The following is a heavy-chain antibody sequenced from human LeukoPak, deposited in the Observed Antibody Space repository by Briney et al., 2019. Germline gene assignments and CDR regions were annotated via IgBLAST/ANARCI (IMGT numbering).Heavy chain of an antibody. CDR2: INSDGSST. V-gene: IGHV3-74*01. J-gene: IGHJ4*02. D-gene: IGHD2-2*01. Sequence: GSLRLSCAASGFTFSSYWMHWVRQAPGKGLVWVSRINSDGSSTSYADSVKGRFTISRDNAKNTLYLQMNSLRAEDTAVYYCARGDSSVVPAAKGFDYWGQGTLVTVS. CDR1: GFTFSSYW. CDR3: ARGDSSVVPAAKGFDY.